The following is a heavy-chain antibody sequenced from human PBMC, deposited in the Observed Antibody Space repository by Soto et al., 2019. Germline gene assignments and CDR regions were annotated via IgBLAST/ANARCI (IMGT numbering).Heavy chain of an antibody. CDR3: AKQYFQH. J-gene: IGHJ1*01. CDR1: GFTFSSYG. V-gene: IGHV3-30*18. Sequence: QVQLVESGGGVVQPGRSLRLSCAASGFTFSSYGMHWVRQAQGKGLEWVAVISHDGSNKYYADSVKGRFTISRDNSKNTLYLQMNSLRAEDTAVYHCAKQYFQHWGQGTLVTVST. CDR2: ISHDGSNK.